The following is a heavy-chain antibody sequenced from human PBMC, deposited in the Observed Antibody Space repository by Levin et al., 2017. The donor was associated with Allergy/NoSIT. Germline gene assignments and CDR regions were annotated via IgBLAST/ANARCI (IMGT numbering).Heavy chain of an antibody. D-gene: IGHD3-22*01. Sequence: GGSLRLSCAASGFTFSSHWMSWVRQAPGKGLEWVANINKDGSEKKYVDSVKGRFTISRDNAKNSLYLQMNSLTAEDTAVYYCARIDSDSSGYFDYWAQGTLVTVSS. V-gene: IGHV3-7*01. CDR2: INKDGSEK. CDR1: GFTFSSHW. CDR3: ARIDSDSSGYFDY. J-gene: IGHJ4*02.